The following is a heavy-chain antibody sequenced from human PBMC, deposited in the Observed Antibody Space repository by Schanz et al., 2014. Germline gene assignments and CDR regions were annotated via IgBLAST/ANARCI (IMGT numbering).Heavy chain of an antibody. V-gene: IGHV3-33*08. CDR1: GFTFRDYY. Sequence: QVQLVESGGGLVKPGGSLRLSCAASGFTFRDYYMSWIRQAPGKGLEWVAAMSYDGSIKYYGDSVKGRFTISRDNSRNTLYLHMNTLGAEDTAVYYCAREQIMAAAGLVDYWGHGTLVTVSS. CDR2: MSYDGSIK. D-gene: IGHD6-13*01. J-gene: IGHJ4*01. CDR3: AREQIMAAAGLVDY.